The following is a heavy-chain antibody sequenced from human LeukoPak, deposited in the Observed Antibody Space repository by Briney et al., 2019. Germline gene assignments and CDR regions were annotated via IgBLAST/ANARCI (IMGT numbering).Heavy chain of an antibody. Sequence: GGSLRLSCAASGFTVSSSYISWVRQAPGKGLEWVSVIYAGDSTYYADSVKGRFIISRDNSKNTVYLQMDSLRAEDTAVYYCARSYTHYDFWSGYTYQHYFDPWGQGTLVTVSS. CDR2: IYAGDST. J-gene: IGHJ5*02. CDR1: GFTVSSSY. D-gene: IGHD3-3*01. V-gene: IGHV3-53*01. CDR3: ARSYTHYDFWSGYTYQHYFDP.